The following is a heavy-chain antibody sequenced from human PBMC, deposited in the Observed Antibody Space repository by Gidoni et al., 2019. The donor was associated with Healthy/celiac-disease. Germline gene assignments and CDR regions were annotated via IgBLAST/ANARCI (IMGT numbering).Heavy chain of an antibody. CDR3: TRDRSYDSSGYYYGGFDY. CDR1: GFTFGDYA. Sequence: EVQLVESGGGLVKPGRSLRLSCTASGFTFGDYAMSWFRQAPGKGLEWVGFIRSKAYGGTTEYAASVKGRFTISRDDSKSIAYLQMNSLKTEDTAVYYCTRDRSYDSSGYYYGGFDYWGQGTLVTVSS. CDR2: IRSKAYGGTT. D-gene: IGHD3-22*01. V-gene: IGHV3-49*05. J-gene: IGHJ4*02.